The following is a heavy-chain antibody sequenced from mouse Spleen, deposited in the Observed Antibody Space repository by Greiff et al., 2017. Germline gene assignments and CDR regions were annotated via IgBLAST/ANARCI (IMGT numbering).Heavy chain of an antibody. Sequence: VQLQQSGAELVKPGASVKLSCKASGYTFTSYWMHWVKQRPGQGLEWIGMIHPNSGSTNYNEKFKSKATLTVDKSSSTAYMQLSSLTSEDSAVYYCARRRRELSDYWGQGTTLTVSS. CDR1: GYTFTSYW. V-gene: IGHV1-64*01. CDR2: IHPNSGST. CDR3: ARRRRELSDY. J-gene: IGHJ2*01. D-gene: IGHD4-1*01.